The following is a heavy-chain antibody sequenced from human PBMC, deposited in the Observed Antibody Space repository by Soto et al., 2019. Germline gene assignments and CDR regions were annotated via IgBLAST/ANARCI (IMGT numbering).Heavy chain of an antibody. CDR1: GGSISSGGHY. CDR3: AREVNHWIDP. J-gene: IGHJ5*02. Sequence: SETLSLTCNVCGGSISSGGHYWSWIRPHPGKDLEWIGYIYNTGSTYYNPSRKSRVTISVDTSENQFSLKRSSVSAADTAHYKCAREVNHWIDPWGQGTLATVS. V-gene: IGHV4-31*03. CDR2: IYNTGST.